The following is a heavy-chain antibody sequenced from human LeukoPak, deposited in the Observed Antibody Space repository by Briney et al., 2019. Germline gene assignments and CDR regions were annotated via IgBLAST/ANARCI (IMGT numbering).Heavy chain of an antibody. Sequence: PETLSLTCTISGGSISDYYWAWIRQPPGQGLEWIGYVYHIGSTYYNPSLKSRVTISKDTSKNQFALRLSSVTAADTAVYYCARQIGSSGPDCWGQGTLVTVSS. CDR3: ARQIGSSGPDC. CDR1: GGSISDYY. CDR2: VYHIGST. D-gene: IGHD6-19*01. J-gene: IGHJ4*02. V-gene: IGHV4-59*08.